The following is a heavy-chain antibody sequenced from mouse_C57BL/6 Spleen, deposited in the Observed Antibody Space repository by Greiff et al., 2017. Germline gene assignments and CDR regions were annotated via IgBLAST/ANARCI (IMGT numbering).Heavy chain of an antibody. CDR2: ISDGGSYT. Sequence: EVMLVESGGGLVKPGGSLKLSCAASGFTFSSYAMSWVRQTPEKRLEWVATISDGGSYTYYPDNVQGRFTISRDNAKNNLYLQMSHLKSEDTAMYYCARRGPYYAMDYWGQGTSVTVSS. J-gene: IGHJ4*01. V-gene: IGHV5-4*03. CDR3: ARRGPYYAMDY. CDR1: GFTFSSYA.